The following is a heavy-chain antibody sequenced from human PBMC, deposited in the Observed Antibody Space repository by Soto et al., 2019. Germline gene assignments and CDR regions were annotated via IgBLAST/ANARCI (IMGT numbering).Heavy chain of an antibody. CDR1: GGTFSSYT. CDR3: ARDERYCSGGSCKPEDYYYYMDV. CDR2: IIPILGIA. J-gene: IGHJ6*03. Sequence: GASVKVSCKASGGTFSSYTISWVRQAPGQGLEWMGRIIPILGIANYAQKFQGRVTIAADKSTSTAYMELSSLRSEDTAVYYCARDERYCSGGSCKPEDYYYYMDVWGKGTTVTVSS. V-gene: IGHV1-69*04. D-gene: IGHD2-15*01.